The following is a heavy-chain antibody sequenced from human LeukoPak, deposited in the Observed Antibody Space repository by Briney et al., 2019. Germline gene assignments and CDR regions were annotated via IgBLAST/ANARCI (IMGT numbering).Heavy chain of an antibody. J-gene: IGHJ3*02. V-gene: IGHV3-21*01. D-gene: IGHD4-23*01. CDR2: ISSSSSYI. CDR3: ARDKDYGGNSDAFDI. CDR1: GFTFSSYS. Sequence: GGSLRLSCAASGFTFSSYSMNWVRQAPGKGLEWVSSISSSSSYIYYADSVKGRFTISRDNAKNSLYLQMNSLRAEDTAVYYCARDKDYGGNSDAFDIWGQGTMVTVPS.